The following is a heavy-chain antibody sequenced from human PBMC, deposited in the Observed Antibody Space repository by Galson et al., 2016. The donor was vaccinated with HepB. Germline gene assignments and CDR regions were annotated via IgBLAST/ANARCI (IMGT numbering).Heavy chain of an antibody. CDR3: VRGGAARPDY. CDR1: GFSFSIYG. D-gene: IGHD6-6*01. CDR2: ISSSSSEM. Sequence: SLRLSCAASGFSFSIYGMNWVRQAPGKGLEWVAYISSSSSEMSYADSVTGRFTISRDHAKNFLFLQMSGLGAEDTAVYYCVRGGAARPDYWGQGILVTVSS. J-gene: IGHJ4*02. V-gene: IGHV3-48*01.